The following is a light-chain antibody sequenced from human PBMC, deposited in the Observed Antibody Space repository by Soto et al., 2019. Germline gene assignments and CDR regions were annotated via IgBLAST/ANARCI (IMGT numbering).Light chain of an antibody. J-gene: IGKJ3*01. CDR2: QTS. Sequence: EIVLTHSPAPLSSFPGDRVTLSCRASQYINTRLAWDQHRPGQATRLRIYQTSIRAAGIPARFSSSGTGTDFTLTMSAVQPEDFAVYYCHQCQSWPQTVGRGTKVDI. CDR3: HQCQSWPQT. V-gene: IGKV3-11*01. CDR1: QYINTR.